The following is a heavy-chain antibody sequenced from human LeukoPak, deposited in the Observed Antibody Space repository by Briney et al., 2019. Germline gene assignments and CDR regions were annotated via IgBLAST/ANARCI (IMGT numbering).Heavy chain of an antibody. CDR1: GFTFSSYS. V-gene: IGHV3-21*01. CDR3: ARDPSTKRWFGNKRGYFDY. D-gene: IGHD3-10*01. CDR2: ISSSSSYI. J-gene: IGHJ4*02. Sequence: GGSLRLSCAASGFTFSSYSMNWVRQAPGKGLEWVSSISSSSSYIFYADSVKGRFPISRDNAKNSLSVQMNSLRAEETAVYYCARDPSTKRWFGNKRGYFDYWGQGTLVTVSS.